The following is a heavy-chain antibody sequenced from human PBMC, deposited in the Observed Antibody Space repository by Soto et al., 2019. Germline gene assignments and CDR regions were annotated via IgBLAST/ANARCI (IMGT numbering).Heavy chain of an antibody. CDR2: IIPIFGTA. CDR1: GYTFTNYG. Sequence: SVKVSCKASGYTFTNYGISWVRQAPGQGLEWMGGIIPIFGTANYAQKFQGRVTITADESTSTAYMELSSLRSEDTAVYYCARPPQLGVADAFYIWGQGTMVTVAS. CDR3: ARPPQLGVADAFYI. D-gene: IGHD3-10*01. J-gene: IGHJ3*02. V-gene: IGHV1-69*13.